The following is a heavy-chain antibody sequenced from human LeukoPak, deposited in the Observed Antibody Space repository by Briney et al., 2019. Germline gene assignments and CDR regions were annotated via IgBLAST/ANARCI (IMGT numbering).Heavy chain of an antibody. D-gene: IGHD3-22*01. CDR2: ISGSGGST. Sequence: GGSLRLSCAASGFTFSSYAMSWVRQAPGKGLEWVSAISGSGGSTYYADSVKGRFTISRDNSKNTLYLQMNSQRAEDTAVYYCAKVPPTRTYYYDSSGYFSYWGQGTLVTVSS. CDR1: GFTFSSYA. J-gene: IGHJ4*02. CDR3: AKVPPTRTYYYDSSGYFSY. V-gene: IGHV3-23*01.